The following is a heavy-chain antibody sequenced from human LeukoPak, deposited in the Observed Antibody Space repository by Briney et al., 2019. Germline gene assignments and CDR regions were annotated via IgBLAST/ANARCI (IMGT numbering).Heavy chain of an antibody. J-gene: IGHJ4*02. D-gene: IGHD3-10*01. CDR3: ARAYGSGSSYHPDY. V-gene: IGHV1-2*02. CDR1: GYSFTAYY. CDR2: INPNSGGT. Sequence: ASVKVSCKASGYSFTAYYMHWVRRAPGQGLGYMGWINPNSGGTNSSQKFQDRVTLTRDTSISTAYMELSSLTSDDTAVYYCARAYGSGSSYHPDYWGQGTLVTVSS.